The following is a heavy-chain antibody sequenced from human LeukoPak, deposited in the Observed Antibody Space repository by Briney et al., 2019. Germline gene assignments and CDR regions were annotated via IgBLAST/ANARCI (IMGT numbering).Heavy chain of an antibody. J-gene: IGHJ4*02. Sequence: PGGSLRLSCAASGFTFSDYWMHWVRQVPGRGLMGVSLVDNYGNPKFYADSVKGRLTISRDNAKNTLYLQMDSLRAEDTAVYYCATDLSGSIDYWGRGTLVTVSS. D-gene: IGHD3-10*01. CDR3: ATDLSGSIDY. CDR2: VDNYGNPK. V-gene: IGHV3-74*01. CDR1: GFTFSDYW.